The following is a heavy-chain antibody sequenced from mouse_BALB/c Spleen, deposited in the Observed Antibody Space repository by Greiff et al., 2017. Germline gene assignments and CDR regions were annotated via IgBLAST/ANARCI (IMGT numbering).Heavy chain of an antibody. Sequence: QVQLQQPGAELVKPGASVKLSCKASGYTFTSYYMYWVKQRPGQGLEWIGGINPSNGGTNFNEKFKSKATLTVDKSSSTAYMQLSSLTSEDSAVYYCTRCPTRTNAMDDWGQGTSVTVSS. CDR1: GYTFTSYY. V-gene: IGHV1S16*01. J-gene: IGHJ4*01. D-gene: IGHD4-1*02. CDR2: INPSNGGT. CDR3: TRCPTRTNAMDD.